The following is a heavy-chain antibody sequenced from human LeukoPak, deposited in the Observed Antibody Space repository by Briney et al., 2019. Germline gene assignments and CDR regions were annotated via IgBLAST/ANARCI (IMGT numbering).Heavy chain of an antibody. J-gene: IGHJ4*02. CDR1: GFTFSSYA. V-gene: IGHV3-23*01. CDR3: AKDRDYYDSSGFDY. Sequence: RGGSLRLSCAASGFTFSSYAMSWVRQAPGKGLEWVSAISGSGGSTYYADSVKGRFTISRDNSKNTLYLQMNSLRAEGTAVYYCAKDRDYYDSSGFDYWGQGTLVTVSS. CDR2: ISGSGGST. D-gene: IGHD3-22*01.